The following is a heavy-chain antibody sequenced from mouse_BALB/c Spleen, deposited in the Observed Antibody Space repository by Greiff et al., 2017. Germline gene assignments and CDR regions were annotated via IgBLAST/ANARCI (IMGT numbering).Heavy chain of an antibody. Sequence: EVMLVESGGGLVKPGGSLKLSCAASGFTFSSYAMSWVRQTPEKRLEWVASISSGGSTYYPDSVKGRFTISRDNARNILYLQMSSLRSEDTAMYYCARLGNYGGYFDVWGAGTTVTVSS. CDR3: ARLGNYGGYFDV. CDR1: GFTFSSYA. CDR2: ISSGGST. V-gene: IGHV5-6-5*01. J-gene: IGHJ1*01. D-gene: IGHD2-1*01.